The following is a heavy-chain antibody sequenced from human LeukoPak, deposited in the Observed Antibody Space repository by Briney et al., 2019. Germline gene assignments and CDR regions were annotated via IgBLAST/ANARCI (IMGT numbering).Heavy chain of an antibody. V-gene: IGHV1-24*01. J-gene: IGHJ4*02. CDR1: GYTLTELS. D-gene: IGHD3-9*01. CDR3: ARRFYDILTGNYILDY. CDR2: FDPEDGET. Sequence: ASVKVSCKVSGYTLTELSMHWVRQAPGKGLEWMGGFDPEDGETIYAQKFQGRVTITADESTSTAYMELRSLRSDDTAVYYCARRFYDILTGNYILDYWGQGTLVTVSS.